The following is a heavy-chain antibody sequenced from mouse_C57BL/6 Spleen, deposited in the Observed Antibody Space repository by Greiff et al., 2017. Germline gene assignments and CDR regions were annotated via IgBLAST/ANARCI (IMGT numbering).Heavy chain of an antibody. D-gene: IGHD2-4*01. Sequence: QVQLQQPGAELVMPGASVKLSCKASGYTFTSYWMHWVKQRPGQGLEWIGEIDPSDGYTNYNQKFKGKATLTVDKSSSTAYMQLSSLTSEDSAVXYCARGGDDYPFAYWGQGTLVTVSA. CDR1: GYTFTSYW. CDR3: ARGGDDYPFAY. CDR2: IDPSDGYT. V-gene: IGHV1-69*01. J-gene: IGHJ3*01.